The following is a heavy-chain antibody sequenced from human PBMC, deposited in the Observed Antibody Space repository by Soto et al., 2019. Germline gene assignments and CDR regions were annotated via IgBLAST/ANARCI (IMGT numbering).Heavy chain of an antibody. CDR2: ISYDGSNK. D-gene: IGHD2-2*01. Sequence: QVQLVESGGGVVQPGRSLRLSCAASGFTFSSYGMHWVRQAPGKGLEWVAVISYDGSNKYYADSVKGRFTISRDNSKNPLYLQVNSLRAEDTAMYYCAKTRVPAATLNWFDPWGQGTLVTVSS. V-gene: IGHV3-30*18. J-gene: IGHJ5*02. CDR3: AKTRVPAATLNWFDP. CDR1: GFTFSSYG.